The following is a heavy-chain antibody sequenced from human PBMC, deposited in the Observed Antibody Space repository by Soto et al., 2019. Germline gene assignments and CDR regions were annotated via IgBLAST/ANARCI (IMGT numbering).Heavy chain of an antibody. Sequence: SVKVSCKASGGTFSNYAITWVRQAPGQGIEWMGGIIPIFGTPNYAQKFQGRVTITADVSTSTAYMELSSLKSEDTAVYYCARVHYEYIWGAYSHWGQGTLVTVS. CDR1: GGTFSNYA. CDR3: ARVHYEYIWGAYSH. D-gene: IGHD3-16*01. J-gene: IGHJ4*02. CDR2: IIPIFGTP. V-gene: IGHV1-69*13.